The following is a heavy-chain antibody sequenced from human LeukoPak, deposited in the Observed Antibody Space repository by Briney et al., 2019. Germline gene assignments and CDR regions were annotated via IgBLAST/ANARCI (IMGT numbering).Heavy chain of an antibody. V-gene: IGHV3-21*01. J-gene: IGHJ3*02. CDR1: GFTLSSYS. Sequence: GGSLRLSCAASGFTLSSYSMNWVRQAPGKGLEWVSSISSSSSYIYYADSVKGRFTISRDNAKNSLYLQMNSLRAEDTAVYYCARDEGINDAFDIWGQGTMVTVSS. CDR3: ARDEGINDAFDI. CDR2: ISSSSSYI. D-gene: IGHD5-24*01.